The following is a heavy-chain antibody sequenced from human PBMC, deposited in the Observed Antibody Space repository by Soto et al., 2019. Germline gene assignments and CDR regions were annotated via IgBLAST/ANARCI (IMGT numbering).Heavy chain of an antibody. CDR2: ITPFFDTP. CDR1: GGTFSNDA. J-gene: IGHJ4*02. Sequence: QVHLLQFGAEVKKPGSSVKVSCKASGGTFSNDAVSWLRQAPGQGLEWMGGITPFFDTPSYARRFQGRITISANTSTATVYVELRGLRFEDTAIYYCAREVVTETTMGYFDYWGQGTLVTVS. V-gene: IGHV1-69*06. D-gene: IGHD2-21*02. CDR3: AREVVTETTMGYFDY.